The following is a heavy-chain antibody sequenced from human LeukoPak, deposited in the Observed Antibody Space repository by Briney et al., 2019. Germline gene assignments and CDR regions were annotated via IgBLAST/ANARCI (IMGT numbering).Heavy chain of an antibody. Sequence: PSETLSVTCTVSRGSVSSYPWNWIRQPAGKGLEYIGRIHGSGSTNYNPSLMGRVTMSVDSSKNQISLRLTSVTAADTAVYFCAREPGWNFNVFDIWGQGTMVTV. CDR2: IHGSGST. D-gene: IGHD6-19*01. V-gene: IGHV4-4*07. CDR1: RGSVSSYP. CDR3: AREPGWNFNVFDI. J-gene: IGHJ3*02.